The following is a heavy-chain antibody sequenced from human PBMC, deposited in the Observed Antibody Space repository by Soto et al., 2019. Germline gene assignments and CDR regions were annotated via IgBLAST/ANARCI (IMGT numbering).Heavy chain of an antibody. J-gene: IGHJ6*02. D-gene: IGHD3-9*01. Sequence: SETLSLTCAVYGGSFSGYYWSWIRQPPGKGLEWIGEINHSGSTNYNPSLKSRVTISVDTSKNQSSLKLSSVTAADTAVYYCARMRILTGSYGMDVWGQGTTVTVSS. CDR3: ARMRILTGSYGMDV. V-gene: IGHV4-34*01. CDR2: INHSGST. CDR1: GGSFSGYY.